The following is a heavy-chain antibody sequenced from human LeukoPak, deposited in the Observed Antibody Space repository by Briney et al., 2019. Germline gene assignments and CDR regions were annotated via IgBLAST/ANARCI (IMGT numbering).Heavy chain of an antibody. CDR1: GYTFTGYY. D-gene: IGHD5-12*01. CDR2: INPNSGGT. V-gene: IGHV1-2*02. J-gene: IGHJ4*02. CDR3: ARDEGGYFGHY. Sequence: ASAKVSCKASGYTFTGYYMHWVRQAPGQGLEWMGWINPNSGGTNYAQKFQGRVTMTRDTSISTAYMELRSLRSDDTAMYYCARDEGGYFGHYWGQGTLVTVSS.